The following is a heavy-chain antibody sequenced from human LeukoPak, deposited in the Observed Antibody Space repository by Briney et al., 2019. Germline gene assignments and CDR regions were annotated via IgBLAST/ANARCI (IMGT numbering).Heavy chain of an antibody. CDR3: GRKAADCGGGSCYSIDY. J-gene: IGHJ4*02. V-gene: IGHV1-69*05. CDR1: GGSFSSEA. Sequence: GASVKVSCKAFGGSFSSEAISWVRQAPGQGLEWMGGIIPIFGTANYAQKFQGRVTITTDESTSTAYMEVSSLRSEDTAVYCCGRKAADCGGGSCYSIDYWGQGTPVTVSS. D-gene: IGHD2-15*01. CDR2: IIPIFGTA.